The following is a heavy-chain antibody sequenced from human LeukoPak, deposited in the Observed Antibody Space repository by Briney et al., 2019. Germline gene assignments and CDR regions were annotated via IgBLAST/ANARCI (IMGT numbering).Heavy chain of an antibody. J-gene: IGHJ4*02. V-gene: IGHV3-23*01. D-gene: IGHD3-10*01. CDR3: TTEFRLLWFGELLRFDY. CDR2: ISGSGGST. CDR1: GFTFSSYA. Sequence: GGSLRLSCAAAGFTFSSYAMSWVRQAPGKGLEWVSAISGSGGSTYYADSVKGRFTISRDNSKNTLYLQMNSLKTEDTAVYYCTTEFRLLWFGELLRFDYWGQGTLVTVSS.